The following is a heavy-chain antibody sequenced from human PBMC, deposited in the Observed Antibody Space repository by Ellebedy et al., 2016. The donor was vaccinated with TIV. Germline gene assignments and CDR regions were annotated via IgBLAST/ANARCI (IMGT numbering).Heavy chain of an antibody. CDR3: ARMLVAGTKDYFDY. J-gene: IGHJ4*02. V-gene: IGHV2-70*04. D-gene: IGHD6-19*01. CDR1: GFSLSTSGMR. Sequence: SGPTLVKPTQTLTLTCTFSGFSLSTSGMRVSWIRQPPGKALEWLARIDWDDDKFYSTSLKTRLTISKDTSKNQVVLTMTNMDPVDTATYYCARMLVAGTKDYFDYWGQGTLVTVSS. CDR2: IDWDDDK.